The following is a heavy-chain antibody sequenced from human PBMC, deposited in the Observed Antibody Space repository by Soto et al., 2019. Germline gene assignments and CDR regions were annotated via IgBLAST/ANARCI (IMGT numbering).Heavy chain of an antibody. CDR1: GGSISSYY. J-gene: IGHJ5*02. CDR2: IYYSGST. Sequence: PSETLSLTCTVSGGSISSYYWSWIRQPPGKGLEWIGYIYYSGSTNYNPSLKSRVTISVDTSKNQFSLKLSSVTAADTAVYYCASLLAAAGTQWFDPWGQGTLVTVSS. CDR3: ASLLAAAGTQWFDP. D-gene: IGHD6-13*01. V-gene: IGHV4-59*01.